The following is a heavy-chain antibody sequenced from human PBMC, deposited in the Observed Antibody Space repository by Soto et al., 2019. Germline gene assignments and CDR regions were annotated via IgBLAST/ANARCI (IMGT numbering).Heavy chain of an antibody. CDR1: GYTFTSYY. V-gene: IGHV1-46*01. CDR3: ARIHSGTPPYYFDY. D-gene: IGHD1-26*01. CDR2: INPSGGST. J-gene: IGHJ4*02. Sequence: ASVKVSCKASGYTFTSYYMHWVRQAPGQGLEWMGVINPSGGSTSDAQKFQGRVTMTSDTSTSTVYMELSSLRSEDTAVYYCARIHSGTPPYYFDYWGQGTLVTVSS.